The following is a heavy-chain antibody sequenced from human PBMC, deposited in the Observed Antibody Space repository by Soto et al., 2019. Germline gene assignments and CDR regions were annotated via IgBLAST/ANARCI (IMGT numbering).Heavy chain of an antibody. CDR3: AKEYDTLRKTLDY. V-gene: IGHV3-30-3*01. Sequence: GGSLRLSCAASGFTFSSFAMHWVRQSPVKGLQWLAVISSDGSRQYYVDSVKGRFTVSRDNSRNTLFLQMNSLRDEDTAAYYCAKEYDTLRKTLDYWGQGALVTVSS. CDR2: ISSDGSRQ. D-gene: IGHD2-8*01. CDR1: GFTFSSFA. J-gene: IGHJ4*02.